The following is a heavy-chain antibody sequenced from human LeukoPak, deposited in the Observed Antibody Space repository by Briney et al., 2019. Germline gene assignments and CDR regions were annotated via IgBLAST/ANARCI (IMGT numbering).Heavy chain of an antibody. CDR3: ARDSYSSRPYYYYYMDV. Sequence: PSETLSLTCAVYGGSFSGYYWSWIRQPPGKGLEWIGEINHSGSTNYNPSLKSRVTISVDTSKNQFSLKLSSVTAADTAVYYCARDSYSSRPYYYYYMDVWGKGTTVTVSS. CDR1: GGSFSGYY. J-gene: IGHJ6*03. D-gene: IGHD6-13*01. CDR2: INHSGST. V-gene: IGHV4-34*01.